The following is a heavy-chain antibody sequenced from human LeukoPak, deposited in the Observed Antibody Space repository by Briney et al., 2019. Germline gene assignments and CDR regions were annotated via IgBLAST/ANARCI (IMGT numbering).Heavy chain of an antibody. J-gene: IGHJ4*02. D-gene: IGHD3-22*01. CDR1: GYSFTKYW. V-gene: IGHV5-51*01. CDR2: ISPGDSDI. CDR3: ARTMYYYDDNGLDY. Sequence: GESLKISCKSSGYSFTKYWIAWVRQRPGRGLEWMGIISPGDSDIRYSPSFEGRVSISADKSISTAYLQWSSLKASDTATYYCARTMYYYDDNGLDYWGQGTVVTVSS.